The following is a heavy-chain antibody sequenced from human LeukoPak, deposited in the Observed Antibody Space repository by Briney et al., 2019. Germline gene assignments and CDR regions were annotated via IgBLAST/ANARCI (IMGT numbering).Heavy chain of an antibody. Sequence: GGSLRLSCAASGFTFDDYGMSWVRQAPGKGLEGVAVISYDGSNKYYADSVKGRFTISRDNSKNTLYLQMNSLRAEDTAVYYCGCSSTSWQLAYWGQGTLVTVSS. D-gene: IGHD2-2*01. CDR2: ISYDGSNK. J-gene: IGHJ4*02. CDR1: GFTFDDYG. CDR3: GCSSTSWQLAY. V-gene: IGHV3-30*03.